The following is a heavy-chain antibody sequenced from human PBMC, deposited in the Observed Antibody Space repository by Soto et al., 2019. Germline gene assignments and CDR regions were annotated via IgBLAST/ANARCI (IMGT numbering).Heavy chain of an antibody. CDR3: ARGEWYLFGDGYYHDGMAV. V-gene: IGHV4-59*01. Sequence: SETLSLTCTVSGGSISSYYWSWIRQPPGKGLEWIGYIYYSGTTNYNPSLKSRVTISVDTSKNQFSLKLSSVTAADTAVYYCARGEWYLFGDGYYHDGMAVRGQGTTVTVS. D-gene: IGHD3-3*01. CDR2: IYYSGTT. J-gene: IGHJ6*02. CDR1: GGSISSYY.